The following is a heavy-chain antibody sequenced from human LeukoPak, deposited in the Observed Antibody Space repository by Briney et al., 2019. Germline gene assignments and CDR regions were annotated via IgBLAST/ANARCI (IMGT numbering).Heavy chain of an antibody. D-gene: IGHD6-6*01. Sequence: SETLSLTCAVYGGSFSGYYWSWIRQPPGKGLEWIGEINHSGSTNYNPSLKSRVTISVDTSKNQFSLKLSSVTAADTAVYYCAGGARKAARRHYYYYMDVWGKGTTVTVSS. CDR2: INHSGST. V-gene: IGHV4-34*01. J-gene: IGHJ6*03. CDR1: GGSFSGYY. CDR3: AGGARKAARRHYYYYMDV.